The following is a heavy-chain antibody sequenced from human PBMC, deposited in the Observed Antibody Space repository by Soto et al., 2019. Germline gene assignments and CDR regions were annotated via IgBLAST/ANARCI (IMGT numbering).Heavy chain of an antibody. CDR3: ARKDKSGYFNWFDP. CDR1: GYRFTSYW. D-gene: IGHD3-22*01. J-gene: IGHJ5*02. Sequence: ESLSISFRTSGYRFTSYWIALVRQMPGKGLEWMGIIFPSDSDTRYSPSFQGQVTISADRSTSTVFLQWASLKASDTAVYFCARKDKSGYFNWFDPWGQGTLVTVSS. V-gene: IGHV5-51*01. CDR2: IFPSDSDT.